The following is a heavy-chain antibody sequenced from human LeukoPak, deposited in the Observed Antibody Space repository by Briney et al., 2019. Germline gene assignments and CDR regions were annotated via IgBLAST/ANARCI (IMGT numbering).Heavy chain of an antibody. CDR1: GFTFGDYA. J-gene: IGHJ6*03. CDR2: IRSKAYGGTT. V-gene: IGHV3-49*03. D-gene: IGHD5-24*01. Sequence: GGSLRLSCTASGFTFGDYAMSWFRQAPGKGLEWVGFIRSKAYGGTTEYAASVKGRFTISRDDSKSIAYLQMNSLKTEDTAVYYCTRGADGYNFGYYYYYMDVWGKGTTVTVSS. CDR3: TRGADGYNFGYYYYYMDV.